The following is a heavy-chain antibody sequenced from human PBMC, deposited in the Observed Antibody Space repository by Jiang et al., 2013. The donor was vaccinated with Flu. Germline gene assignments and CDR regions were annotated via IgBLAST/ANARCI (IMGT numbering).Heavy chain of an antibody. V-gene: IGHV4-30-4*08. CDR2: IYSRGGT. Sequence: GSGLVKPSQTLSLTCTVSGGPISSGDSYWSWIRQPPGKGLEWLGYIYSRGGTYYNPSLKSRIIMSADTSKNHFSLKLTSVTAADAAVYYCARAERGDFVGWFDPWGQGTLLTVSS. J-gene: IGHJ5*02. D-gene: IGHD2-21*02. CDR3: ARAERGDFVGWFDP. CDR1: GGPISSGDSY.